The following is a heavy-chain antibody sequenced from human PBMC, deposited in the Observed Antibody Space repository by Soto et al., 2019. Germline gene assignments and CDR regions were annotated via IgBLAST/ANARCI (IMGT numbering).Heavy chain of an antibody. D-gene: IGHD2-15*01. V-gene: IGHV3-30-3*01. CDR3: ARKEPLPTGGSPSVRCFAY. CDR2: ISYDGNTE. Sequence: QVQLVESGGGVVQPGRSLRLSCAASGFTLRNYAMHWVRQAPGKGLEWVAVISYDGNTEYYADSVKGRFTISRDNSKNTLYLELNRLRGEDTAIYYCARKEPLPTGGSPSVRCFAYWGQGTLVPVSS. J-gene: IGHJ4*02. CDR1: GFTLRNYA.